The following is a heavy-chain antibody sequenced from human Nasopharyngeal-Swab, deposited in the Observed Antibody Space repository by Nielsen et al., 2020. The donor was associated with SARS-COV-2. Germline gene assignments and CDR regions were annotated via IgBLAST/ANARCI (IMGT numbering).Heavy chain of an antibody. Sequence: ASVQVSCKASGYTFTSYGISWVRQAPAQGLEWMGWISAYNGNTNYAHTLQGRVTMTTDTSTSTAYMALRSLRSDDTAVYYCARDSGKLLSPATGDYWGQGTLVTVSS. CDR1: GYTFTSYG. V-gene: IGHV1-18*01. J-gene: IGHJ4*02. D-gene: IGHD2-2*01. CDR3: ARDSGKLLSPATGDY. CDR2: ISAYNGNT.